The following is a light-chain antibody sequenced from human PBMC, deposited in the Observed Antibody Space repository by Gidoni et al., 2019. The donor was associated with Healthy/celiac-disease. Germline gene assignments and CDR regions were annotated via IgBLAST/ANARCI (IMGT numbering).Light chain of an antibody. J-gene: IGKJ4*01. CDR2: AAS. V-gene: IGKV1-39*01. CDR1: QSSSSY. CDR3: QQSYSTPPT. Sequence: DIQMTQSPSSLSASVGDRVTITCRASQSSSSYLNWYQQKPGKAPKLLIYAASSLQSGVPSRFSGSGSGTDFTLTISSLQPEDFATYSCQQSYSTPPTFGGGTKVEIK.